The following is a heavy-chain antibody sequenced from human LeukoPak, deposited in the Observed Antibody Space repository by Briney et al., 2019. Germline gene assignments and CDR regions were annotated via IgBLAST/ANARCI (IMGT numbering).Heavy chain of an antibody. CDR1: GGSISSYY. Sequence: SETLSLTSTVSGGSISSYYWSWIRQPAGQGLEWIGRIYTSGITNYNPSLKSRVTMSVDTSKNQFSLKLSSVTAADTAVYYCARDKGYYFYMDVWGKGTPVTVSS. J-gene: IGHJ6*03. V-gene: IGHV4-4*07. CDR3: ARDKGYYFYMDV. CDR2: IYTSGIT.